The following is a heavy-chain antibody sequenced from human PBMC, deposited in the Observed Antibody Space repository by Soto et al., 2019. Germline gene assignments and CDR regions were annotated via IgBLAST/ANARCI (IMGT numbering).Heavy chain of an antibody. Sequence: LRLSCAASGXSFSSYAMSWVRQAPGKGLEWVSAISDSGGKTYYTDSVKGRFTISRDNSKNTLYLQMNSLRVEDTAIYHCAREVGAKGFFDYWGQGTLVTVS. CDR3: AREVGAKGFFDY. J-gene: IGHJ4*02. CDR1: GXSFSSYA. D-gene: IGHD1-26*01. V-gene: IGHV3-23*01. CDR2: ISDSGGKT.